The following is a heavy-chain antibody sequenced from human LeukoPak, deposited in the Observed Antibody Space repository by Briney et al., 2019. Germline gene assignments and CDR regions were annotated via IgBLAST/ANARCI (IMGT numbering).Heavy chain of an antibody. V-gene: IGHV4-61*02. CDR2: IYTSGST. CDR3: ARGGNWFDP. Sequence: SQTLSLTCTVSGGSISSGSYYWSWIRQPAGKGLEWIGRIYTSGSTNYNPSLKSRVTISLDTSKNQFSLKLSSVTAADTAVYYCARGGNWFDPWGQGTLVTVSS. J-gene: IGHJ5*02. CDR1: GGSISSGSYY.